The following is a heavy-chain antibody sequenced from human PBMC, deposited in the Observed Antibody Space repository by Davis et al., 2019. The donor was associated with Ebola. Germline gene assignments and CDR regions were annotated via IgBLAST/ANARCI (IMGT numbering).Heavy chain of an antibody. CDR2: TYYSSKWYD. J-gene: IGHJ6*02. V-gene: IGHV6-1*01. CDR1: GDSVAGGSGG. D-gene: IGHD6-19*01. CDR3: ARGWFRSYMDV. Sequence: HSQTLSLTCAISGDSVAGGSGGWNWIRQSPSRGLEWLGRTYYSSKWYDGYAESVKSRINISPDTAKNQFSLHLNSVTPEDTAIYYCARGWFRSYMDVWGQGTTITVSS.